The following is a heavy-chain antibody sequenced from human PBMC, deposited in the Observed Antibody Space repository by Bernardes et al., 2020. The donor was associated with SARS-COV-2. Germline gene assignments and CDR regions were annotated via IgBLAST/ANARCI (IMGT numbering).Heavy chain of an antibody. CDR2: ISSSSSTI. CDR3: ARDSDGLFGPRYYYYYMDV. CDR1: GFTFSSYS. V-gene: IGHV3-48*04. J-gene: IGHJ6*03. D-gene: IGHD3-16*01. Sequence: GGSLRLSCAASGFTFSSYSMNWVRQAPGKGLEWVSYISSSSSTIYYADSVKGRFTISRDNAKNSLYLQMNSLRAEDTAVYYCARDSDGLFGPRYYYYYMDVWGKGTTVTVSS.